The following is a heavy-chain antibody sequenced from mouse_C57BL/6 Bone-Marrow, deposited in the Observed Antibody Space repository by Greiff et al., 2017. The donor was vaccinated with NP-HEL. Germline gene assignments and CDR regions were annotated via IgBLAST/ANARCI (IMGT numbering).Heavy chain of an antibody. CDR2: IDPENGDT. D-gene: IGHD2-5*01. Sequence: VQLQQSGAELVRPGASVKLSCTASGFNIKDDYMPWVKQRPEQGLEWIGWIDPENGDTAYDSKFQGKAPITADTSSNTAYLQASSLTSEDTAVYYCTTPPTIVTARGYFDVWGTGTTVTVSS. V-gene: IGHV14-4*01. CDR3: TTPPTIVTARGYFDV. CDR1: GFNIKDDY. J-gene: IGHJ1*03.